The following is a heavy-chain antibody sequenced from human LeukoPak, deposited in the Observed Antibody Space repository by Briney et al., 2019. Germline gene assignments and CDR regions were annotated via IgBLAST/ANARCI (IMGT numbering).Heavy chain of an antibody. CDR1: GGSFSGYY. J-gene: IGHJ4*02. CDR3: AREDYDSLL. CDR2: INHSGST. Sequence: SETLSLTCAVYGGSFSGYYWSWLRQPPGKGLEWIGEINHSGSTNYNPSLKSRVTISVDTSKNQCSLKLSSVTAADTAVYYCAREDYDSLLWGQGTLVTVSS. V-gene: IGHV4-34*01. D-gene: IGHD3-22*01.